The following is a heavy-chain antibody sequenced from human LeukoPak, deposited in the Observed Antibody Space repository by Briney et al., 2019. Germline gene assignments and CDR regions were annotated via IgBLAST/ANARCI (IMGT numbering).Heavy chain of an antibody. CDR1: GGSISSGSYY. V-gene: IGHV4-61*02. Sequence: SETLSLNCTVSGGSISSGSYYWSWIRQPAGKGLEWIGRIYTSGSTNYNPSLKSRVTISVDTSKNQFSLKLSSVTAADTAVYYCAREGTVTNWFDPWGQGTLVTVSS. D-gene: IGHD4-11*01. J-gene: IGHJ5*02. CDR2: IYTSGST. CDR3: AREGTVTNWFDP.